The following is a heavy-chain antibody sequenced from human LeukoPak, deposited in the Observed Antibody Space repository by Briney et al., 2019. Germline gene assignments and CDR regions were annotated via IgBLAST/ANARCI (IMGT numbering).Heavy chain of an antibody. V-gene: IGHV4-39*07. CDR3: VRSRVVRYSSSWYPPGGLNWFDP. Sequence: SETLSLTCTVSGGSISSGSHYWSWIRQPPGKGLEWIGEINHSGSTNYNPSLKSRVTISVDTSKNQFSLKLSSVTAADTAVYYCVRSRVVRYSSSWYPPGGLNWFDPWGQGTLVTVSS. J-gene: IGHJ5*02. CDR2: INHSGST. D-gene: IGHD6-13*01. CDR1: GGSISSGSHY.